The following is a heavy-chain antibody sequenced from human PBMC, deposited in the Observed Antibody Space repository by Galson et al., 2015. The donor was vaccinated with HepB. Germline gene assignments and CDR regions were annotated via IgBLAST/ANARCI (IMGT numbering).Heavy chain of an antibody. CDR1: GFTFSDYY. CDR3: ARAYYYDSNPYPWALGY. Sequence: SLRLSCAASGFTFSDYYMSWIRQAPGKGLEWLSYISGIGSTMYYADSVKGRFTISRDNAKNSLYLQMNSLRAEDTAAYYCARAYYYDSNPYPWALGYWGQGTLVTVSS. V-gene: IGHV3-11*01. J-gene: IGHJ4*02. CDR2: ISGIGSTM. D-gene: IGHD3-22*01.